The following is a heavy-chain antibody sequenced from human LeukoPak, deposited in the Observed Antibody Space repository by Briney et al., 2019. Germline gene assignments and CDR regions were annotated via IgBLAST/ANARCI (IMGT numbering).Heavy chain of an antibody. Sequence: GGSLSLSCAPSGFTVSSNYMMWVRQAPGKGLEWVSVIYSGGRTYYADSVKGRFTISRDNSKNTLYLQMNSLSPEDTAVYYCAKGVLQVDWGLGTLVTVSS. CDR2: IYSGGRT. V-gene: IGHV3-53*01. J-gene: IGHJ4*02. CDR3: AKGVLQVD. CDR1: GFTVSSNY. D-gene: IGHD5-24*01.